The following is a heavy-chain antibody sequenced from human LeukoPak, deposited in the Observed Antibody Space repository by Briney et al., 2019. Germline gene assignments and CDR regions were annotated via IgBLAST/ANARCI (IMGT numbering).Heavy chain of an antibody. J-gene: IGHJ4*02. D-gene: IGHD6-19*01. CDR2: IYYSGST. Sequence: SETLSLTCTVSGDSISSYYWSWIRQPPGKGLEWIGYIYYSGSTNYNPSLESRVTISVDKSKNQFSLKLSSVTAADTAVYYCARDLPYSSGFDYWGQGTLVTVSS. CDR1: GDSISSYY. V-gene: IGHV4-59*12. CDR3: ARDLPYSSGFDY.